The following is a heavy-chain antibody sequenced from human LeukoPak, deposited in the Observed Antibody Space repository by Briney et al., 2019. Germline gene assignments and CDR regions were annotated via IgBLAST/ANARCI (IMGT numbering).Heavy chain of an antibody. Sequence: GGSLRLSCAASGFTFSSYWMNWARQAPGKGLEWVSAISGSGVSTFSADSVKGRFTISRDSSKNTLYLQMNSLRAEDTAVYHCAKDRSSAVTYGLDVWGLGTTVTVSS. CDR1: GFTFSSYW. V-gene: IGHV3-23*01. CDR3: AKDRSSAVTYGLDV. D-gene: IGHD4-17*01. CDR2: ISGSGVST. J-gene: IGHJ6*02.